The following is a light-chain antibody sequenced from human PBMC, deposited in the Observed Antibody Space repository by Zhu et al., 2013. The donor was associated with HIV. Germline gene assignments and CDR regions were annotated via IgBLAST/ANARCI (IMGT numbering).Light chain of an antibody. Sequence: QSALTQPASVSGSPGQSITISCTGAFGSDNYVSWYQQHPGKVPKLIIYEVSHRPSGVSNRFSASKSGNTASLTISGLQAEDEADYYCSSSTDFNTVLFGGGTTLTVL. CDR3: SSSTDFNTVL. V-gene: IGLV2-14*01. CDR1: AFGSDNY. CDR2: EVS. J-gene: IGLJ2*01.